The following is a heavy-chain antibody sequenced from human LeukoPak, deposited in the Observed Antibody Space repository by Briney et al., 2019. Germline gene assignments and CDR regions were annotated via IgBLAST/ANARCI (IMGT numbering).Heavy chain of an antibody. CDR2: ISSSSSYI. V-gene: IGHV3-21*01. J-gene: IGHJ4*02. D-gene: IGHD2-15*01. Sequence: PGGSLRLSCAASGFPFSIYSMNWVRQAPGKGLEWVSSISSSSSYIYYADSVKGRFTISRDNAKNSLYLQMNSQRAEDTAVYYCAGGYCSGGSCYSIYWGQGNLVTVSS. CDR3: AGGYCSGGSCYSIY. CDR1: GFPFSIYS.